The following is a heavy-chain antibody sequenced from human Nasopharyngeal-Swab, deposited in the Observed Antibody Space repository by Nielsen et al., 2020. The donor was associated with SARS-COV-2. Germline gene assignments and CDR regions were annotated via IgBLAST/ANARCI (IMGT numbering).Heavy chain of an antibody. CDR2: IKQDGSET. Sequence: GESLKISCAASGFTLSSFWMTWVRQAPGKGLEWVANIKQDGSETYYVDSVKGRFTISRDNAKNSLYLQMNSLRAGDTAVYYCARLSGSSWDFDLWGRGTLVTVSS. CDR1: GFTLSSFW. CDR3: ARLSGSSWDFDL. V-gene: IGHV3-7*01. D-gene: IGHD6-13*01. J-gene: IGHJ2*01.